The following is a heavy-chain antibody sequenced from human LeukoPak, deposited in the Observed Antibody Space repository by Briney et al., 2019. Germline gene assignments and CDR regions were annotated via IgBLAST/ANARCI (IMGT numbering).Heavy chain of an antibody. CDR2: INPNSGGT. V-gene: IGHV1-2*02. Sequence: ASVKVSCKASGYTFTGYYMHWVRQAPGQGLEWMGWINPNSGGTNYAQKFQGRFTMTRDTSISTAYMELSRLRSDDTAVYYCARDMGRQQLAPFDYWGQGTLVTVSS. D-gene: IGHD6-13*01. J-gene: IGHJ4*02. CDR1: GYTFTGYY. CDR3: ARDMGRQQLAPFDY.